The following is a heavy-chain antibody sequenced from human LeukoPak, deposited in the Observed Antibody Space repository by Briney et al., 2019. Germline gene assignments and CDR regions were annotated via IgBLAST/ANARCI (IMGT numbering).Heavy chain of an antibody. CDR1: GFTFTSAW. Sequence: GGSLRLSCAASGFTFTSAWMGWVRQAPGKGLEWVGRIKSKNDGGTRYYAAPVRGRFTISTDGSKITSYLQMNNVKIEDTAVYYCTTDGGITIRPLFDFWGQGTLVTVSS. CDR3: TTDGGITIRPLFDF. D-gene: IGHD1-14*01. J-gene: IGHJ4*02. V-gene: IGHV3-15*01. CDR2: IKSKNDGGTR.